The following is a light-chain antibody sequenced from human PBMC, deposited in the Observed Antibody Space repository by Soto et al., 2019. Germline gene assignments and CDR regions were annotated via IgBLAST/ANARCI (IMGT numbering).Light chain of an antibody. J-gene: IGLJ6*01. CDR1: SNHIGGYNY. V-gene: IGLV2-14*01. Sequence: SALTQPASMSGSPGQSVTISCAGTSNHIGGYNYVSWYQHHPGTAPKLIIYDVSSRPSGVSHRFSGSKSGNTASLTISGLQAEDEADYYCSSFSVASPLFGTGTKLTVL. CDR2: DVS. CDR3: SSFSVASPL.